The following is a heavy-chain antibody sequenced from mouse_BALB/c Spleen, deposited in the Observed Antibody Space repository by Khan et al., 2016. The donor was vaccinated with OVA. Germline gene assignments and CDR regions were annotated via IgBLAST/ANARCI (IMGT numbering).Heavy chain of an antibody. D-gene: IGHD1-1*01. CDR3: ARIYRSDFDY. Sequence: EVQLQESGPELVKPGASVKISCKASGYSFTGYFMNWVMQSHGKSLEWIGRINPHIGETLYNQKFKGKATLTVDESSSTAHMELRSLASEDSAVYDCARIYRSDFDYWGQGTTLTVSS. CDR1: GYSFTGYF. J-gene: IGHJ2*01. V-gene: IGHV1-20*02. CDR2: INPHIGET.